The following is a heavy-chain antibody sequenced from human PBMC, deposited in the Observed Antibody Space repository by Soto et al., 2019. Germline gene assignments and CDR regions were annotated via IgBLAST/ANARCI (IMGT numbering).Heavy chain of an antibody. Sequence: GGSLRLSCAASGFTFDDYAMHWVRQAPGKGLEWVSGISWNSGSIGYADSVKGRFTISRDNAKNSLYLQMNSLRAEDTALYYCAKLDAAAGAFDYWGQGTLVTVSS. D-gene: IGHD6-13*01. CDR1: GFTFDDYA. CDR2: ISWNSGSI. V-gene: IGHV3-9*01. CDR3: AKLDAAAGAFDY. J-gene: IGHJ4*02.